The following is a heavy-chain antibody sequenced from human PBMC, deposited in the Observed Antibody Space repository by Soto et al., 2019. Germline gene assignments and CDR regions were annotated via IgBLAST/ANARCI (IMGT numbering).Heavy chain of an antibody. Sequence: GGSLRLSCAASGFTFTRYSMNWVRQAPGKGLEWVSSISSTTNYIYYGDSMKGRFTISRDNAKNSLYQEMNSLRAEDTAVYYCARESEDLTSNFDYWGQGTLVTVSS. J-gene: IGHJ4*02. CDR2: ISSTTNYI. CDR1: GFTFTRYS. V-gene: IGHV3-21*06. CDR3: ARESEDLTSNFDY.